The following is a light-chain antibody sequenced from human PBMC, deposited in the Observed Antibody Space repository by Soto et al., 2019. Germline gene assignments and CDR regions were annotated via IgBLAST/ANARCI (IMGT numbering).Light chain of an antibody. CDR2: GAS. CDR3: QLYGSSPKT. CDR1: QTISSNY. Sequence: EILLTQSPGTLSLSPGERATLSCRATQTISSNYLAWYQQKPGQAPKLLIHGASTRATGIPDRFSGSGSGTYFTRTISRLEPEDFAVYYCQLYGSSPKTFGQGTKVEV. J-gene: IGKJ1*01. V-gene: IGKV3-20*01.